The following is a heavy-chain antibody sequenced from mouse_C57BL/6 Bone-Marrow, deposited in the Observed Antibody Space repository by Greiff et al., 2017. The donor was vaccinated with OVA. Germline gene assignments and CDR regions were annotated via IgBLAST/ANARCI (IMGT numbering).Heavy chain of an antibody. Sequence: VQLQQSGAELVRPGASVKLSCTASGFNIKDDYMHWVKQRPEQGLEWIGWIDPENGDTEYASKFQGKATITADTSSNTAYLQLSSLTSEDTAVYYCTTGIYYDYEHYFDYWGQGTTLTVSS. V-gene: IGHV14-4*01. CDR3: TTGIYYDYEHYFDY. D-gene: IGHD2-4*01. CDR2: IDPENGDT. J-gene: IGHJ2*01. CDR1: GFNIKDDY.